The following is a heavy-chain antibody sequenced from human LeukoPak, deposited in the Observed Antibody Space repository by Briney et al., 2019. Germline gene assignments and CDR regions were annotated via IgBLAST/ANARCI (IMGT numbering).Heavy chain of an antibody. CDR1: GFTFSSYA. V-gene: IGHV3-64*01. J-gene: IGHJ6*02. Sequence: GGSLRLSCAASGFTFSSYAMHWVRQAPGKGLEYVSAISSNGGSTYYANSVKGRFTISRDNSKNTLYLQMGSLRAEDMAVYYCARVKDTGGSGWCWDYYYYYYGMDVWGQGTTVTVSS. CDR2: ISSNGGST. D-gene: IGHD6-19*01. CDR3: ARVKDTGGSGWCWDYYYYYYGMDV.